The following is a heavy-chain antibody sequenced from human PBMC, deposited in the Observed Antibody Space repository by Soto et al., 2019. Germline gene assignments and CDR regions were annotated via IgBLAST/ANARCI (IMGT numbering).Heavy chain of an antibody. CDR1: VGSINIDHYT. D-gene: IGHD2-21*02. CDR2: INYTGSI. V-gene: IGHV4-30-4*01. Sequence: QVHLQDRGPGLGRPSQTLSLTGTVSVGSINIDHYTWTWFAQPPGKALEGIGYINYTGSISYTPSLQSRLTISVDTSKNQFSLKLTSVTAADTAVYFCAREDDGGDRDYYGLDVWGQGTTVTVSS. J-gene: IGHJ6*02. CDR3: AREDDGGDRDYYGLDV.